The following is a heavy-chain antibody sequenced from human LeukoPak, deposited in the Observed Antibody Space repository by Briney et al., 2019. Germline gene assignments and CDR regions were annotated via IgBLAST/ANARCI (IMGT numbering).Heavy chain of an antibody. CDR2: IHHSGST. CDR1: GGSISSGGYS. D-gene: IGHD3-9*01. J-gene: IGHJ5*02. V-gene: IGHV4-30-2*01. Sequence: SETLSLTCAVSGGSISSGGYSWSWIRQPPGKGLEWIGYIHHSGSTYYNPSLKSRVTISVDRSKNQFSLKLSSVTAADTAVYYCARGGYYDILTGYPNWFDPWGQGTLVTVSS. CDR3: ARGGYYDILTGYPNWFDP.